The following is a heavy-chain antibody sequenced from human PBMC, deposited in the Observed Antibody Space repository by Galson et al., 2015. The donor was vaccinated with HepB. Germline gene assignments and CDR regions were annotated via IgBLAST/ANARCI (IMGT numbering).Heavy chain of an antibody. CDR3: ARVQMAFVGFGELTFDF. D-gene: IGHD3-10*01. Sequence: SLRLSCAASGFTFSGYNMNWVRQAPGKGLEWISYISSSGSTIYYADSVRGRFTISRDNAKNSLYLQMNSLRDEDTAVYYCARVQMAFVGFGELTFDFWGQGTLVTVSS. CDR2: ISSSGSTI. J-gene: IGHJ4*02. V-gene: IGHV3-48*02. CDR1: GFTFSGYN.